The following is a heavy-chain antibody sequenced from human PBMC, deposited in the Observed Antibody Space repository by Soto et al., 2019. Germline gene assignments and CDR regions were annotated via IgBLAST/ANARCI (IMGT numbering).Heavy chain of an antibody. CDR1: GYSFTSYW. CDR2: IDPIDSYT. Sequence: PGESLKISCKGSGYSFTSYWISWVRQMPGKGLEWMGRIDPIDSYTDYSPSFQGHFTISADKSINTAYLQWSNLEASDTAVYYCARSIVVVTALDYWGQGTLVTVSS. D-gene: IGHD2-21*02. J-gene: IGHJ4*02. CDR3: ARSIVVVTALDY. V-gene: IGHV5-10-1*01.